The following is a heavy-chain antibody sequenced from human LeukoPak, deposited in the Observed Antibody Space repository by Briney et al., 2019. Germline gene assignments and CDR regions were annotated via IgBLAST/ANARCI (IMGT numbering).Heavy chain of an antibody. V-gene: IGHV4-31*03. CDR2: IYYSGST. D-gene: IGHD2-21*02. CDR3: ARGDIVVVTAIGSLDY. Sequence: PSQTLSLTCTVSGGSISSGGYYWSWIRQHPGKGLEWIGYIYYSGSTYYNPSLKSRVTISVDTSKSQFSLKLSSVTAADTAVYYCARGDIVVVTAIGSLDYWGQGTLVTVSS. J-gene: IGHJ4*02. CDR1: GGSISSGGYY.